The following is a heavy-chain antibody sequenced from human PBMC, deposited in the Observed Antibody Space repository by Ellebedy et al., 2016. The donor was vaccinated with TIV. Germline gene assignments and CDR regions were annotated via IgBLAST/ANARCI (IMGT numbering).Heavy chain of an antibody. CDR3: ASPIRDGMDV. CDR1: GYTFTGYY. D-gene: IGHD5-12*01. CDR2: IIPIFGTA. J-gene: IGHJ6*02. V-gene: IGHV1-69*13. Sequence: ASVKVSCKASGYTFTGYYMHWVRQAPGQGLEWMGGIIPIFGTANYAQKFQGRVTITADESTSTAYMELSSLRSEDTAVYYCASPIRDGMDVWGQGTTVTVSS.